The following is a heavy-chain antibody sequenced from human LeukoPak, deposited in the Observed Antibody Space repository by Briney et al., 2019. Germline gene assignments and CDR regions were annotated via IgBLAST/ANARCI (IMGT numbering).Heavy chain of an antibody. V-gene: IGHV3-73*01. J-gene: IGHJ2*01. CDR1: GFTLSGAA. CDR3: RAAVAGDYFDV. Sequence: AGGTLRLSCAAPGFTLSGAAMHWVRQASGKGLEWLGRIRSKADSYTTAYAASVKGRFTVSRDDSKNTAYLQMNSLKTEDTAVYYCRAAVAGDYFDVWGRGTLVTVSS. D-gene: IGHD6-19*01. CDR2: IRSKADSYTT.